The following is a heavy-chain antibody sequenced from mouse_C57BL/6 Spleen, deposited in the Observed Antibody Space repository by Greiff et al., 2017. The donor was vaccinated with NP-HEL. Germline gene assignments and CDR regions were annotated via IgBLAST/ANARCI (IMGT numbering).Heavy chain of an antibody. CDR3: ASPVVATKDAMDY. J-gene: IGHJ4*01. D-gene: IGHD1-1*01. Sequence: QVQLQQSGAELARPGASVKLSCKASGYTFTSYGISWVKQRTGQGLEWIGEIYPRSGNTYYNEKFKGKATLTAAKSSSTAFMELRSLTSEDSAVYFCASPVVATKDAMDYWGQGTSVTVSS. CDR2: IYPRSGNT. V-gene: IGHV1-81*01. CDR1: GYTFTSYG.